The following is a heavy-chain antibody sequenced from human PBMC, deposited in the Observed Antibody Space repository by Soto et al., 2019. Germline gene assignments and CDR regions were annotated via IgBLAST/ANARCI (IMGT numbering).Heavy chain of an antibody. Sequence: TLSLTCGVSCGSIIPINWSGIRQHPGKGLEWIGYIYYSGSTYYNPSLKSRFTISVDTSKNQFSLKLSSVTAADTAVYYCARDYDSSGPGGWFDPWGQGTLVTVSS. CDR3: ARDYDSSGPGGWFDP. J-gene: IGHJ5*02. CDR2: IYYSGST. V-gene: IGHV4-31*11. CDR1: CGSIIPIN. D-gene: IGHD3-22*01.